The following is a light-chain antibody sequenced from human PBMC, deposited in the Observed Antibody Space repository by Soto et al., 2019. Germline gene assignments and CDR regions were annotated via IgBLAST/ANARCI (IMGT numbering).Light chain of an antibody. CDR3: SSFTSSDTVI. CDR2: DVT. CDR1: VSDIGGYDY. J-gene: IGLJ2*01. Sequence: QSALTQPASVSGSPGQSITISCTGSVSDIGGYDYVSWYQQRPGKVPTLIIYDVTLRPSGVSDRLSGSKSGSTASLNISGVQADDEADYDCSSFTSSDTVIFGGGTKLTVL. V-gene: IGLV2-14*03.